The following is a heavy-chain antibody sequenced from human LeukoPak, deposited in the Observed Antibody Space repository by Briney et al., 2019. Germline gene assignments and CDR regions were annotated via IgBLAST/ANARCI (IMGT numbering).Heavy chain of an antibody. Sequence: PGGSLRLSCAASGFTFSSYSMNWVRQAPGKGLEWVAVVSYDGSNKYYADSVKGRFTISRDNSKNTLYLQMNSLRAEDTAVYYCAKDRYSGAFDYWGQGTLVTVSS. V-gene: IGHV3-30*18. CDR2: VSYDGSNK. CDR3: AKDRYSGAFDY. CDR1: GFTFSSYS. D-gene: IGHD1-26*01. J-gene: IGHJ4*02.